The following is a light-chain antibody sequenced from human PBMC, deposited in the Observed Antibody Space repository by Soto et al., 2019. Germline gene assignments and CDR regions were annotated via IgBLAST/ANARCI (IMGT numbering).Light chain of an antibody. Sequence: QSVLTQPPSASGTPGQRVTISCSGSSSNIGSNTVNWYQQLPGTAPKLLIYSNNQRPSGVPDRFSGSMSCTSASLAISGLQSEEEADYYCAAWDDSLNGYVFGPGTKLTVL. CDR2: SNN. J-gene: IGLJ1*01. CDR3: AAWDDSLNGYV. V-gene: IGLV1-44*01. CDR1: SSNIGSNT.